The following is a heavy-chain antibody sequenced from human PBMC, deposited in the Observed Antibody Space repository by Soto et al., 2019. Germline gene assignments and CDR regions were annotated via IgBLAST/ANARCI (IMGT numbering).Heavy chain of an antibody. CDR1: GGSISSYY. CDR3: AREYYYDSSGYYRDAFDI. Sequence: WETLSLTCTVSGGSISSYYWSWIRQPPGKGLEWIGYIYYSGSTNYNPSLKSRVTISVDTSKNQFSLKLSSVTAADTAVYYCAREYYYDSSGYYRDAFDIWGQGTMVTVSS. D-gene: IGHD3-22*01. V-gene: IGHV4-59*01. CDR2: IYYSGST. J-gene: IGHJ3*02.